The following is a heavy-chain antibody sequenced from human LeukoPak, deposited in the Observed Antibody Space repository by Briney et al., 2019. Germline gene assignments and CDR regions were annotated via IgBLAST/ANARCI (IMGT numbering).Heavy chain of an antibody. CDR2: IKQDVSEK. D-gene: IGHD2-2*01. CDR3: ANSKVPREDCSATSCYAGFGAFDI. Sequence: GGSLKLSCAASGFNFSAYWMSWVRQVPGKGLEWVANIKQDVSEKNYVDSVKGRFTISRDNSKNTLYLQMNSLRTEDTAVYYCANSKVPREDCSATSCYAGFGAFDIWGQGTMVTVSS. CDR1: GFNFSAYW. V-gene: IGHV3-7*01. J-gene: IGHJ3*02.